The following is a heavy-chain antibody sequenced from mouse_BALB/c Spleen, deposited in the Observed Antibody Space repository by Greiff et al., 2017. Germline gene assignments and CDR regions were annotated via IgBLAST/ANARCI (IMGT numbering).Heavy chain of an antibody. Sequence: VQGVESGPGLVAPSQSLSITCTVSGFSLTGYGVNWVRQPPGKGLEWLGMIWGDGSTDYNSALKSRLSISKDNYKNQGFLKINSLHTDDTARYYYARAGSSYGIAYWGQGTLVTVSA. CDR2: IWGDGST. D-gene: IGHD1-1*01. CDR3: ARAGSSYGIAY. CDR1: GFSLTGYG. J-gene: IGHJ3*01. V-gene: IGHV2-6-7*01.